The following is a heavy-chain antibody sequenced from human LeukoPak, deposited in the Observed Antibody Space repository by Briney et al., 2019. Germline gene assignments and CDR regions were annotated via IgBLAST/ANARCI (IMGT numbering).Heavy chain of an antibody. J-gene: IGHJ3*02. CDR3: ITDPGEWEPI. CDR2: IKSKIDGETT. CDR1: GFTFSNAW. D-gene: IGHD1-26*01. V-gene: IGHV3-15*01. Sequence: GGSLRLSCATSGFTFSNAWMSWVRQAPGKGLEWVGRIKSKIDGETTDYAAPVKGRFTISRDDSKNTLYLQMSRLKTEDTAVYYCITDPGEWEPIWGQGTMVTVSS.